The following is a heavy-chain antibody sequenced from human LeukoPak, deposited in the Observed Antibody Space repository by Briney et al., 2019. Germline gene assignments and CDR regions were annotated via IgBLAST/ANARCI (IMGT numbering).Heavy chain of an antibody. J-gene: IGHJ4*02. V-gene: IGHV3-21*01. CDR3: ARALYSSSWPSDY. D-gene: IGHD6-13*01. CDR2: ISSSSSYI. CDR1: GFTFSSYS. Sequence: PGGSLRLSCAASGFTFSSYSMNWVRQAPGKGLEWVSSISSSSSYIYYADSVKGRFTISRDNAKNSLYLQMNSLIAEDTAVYYCARALYSSSWPSDYWGQGTLVTVSS.